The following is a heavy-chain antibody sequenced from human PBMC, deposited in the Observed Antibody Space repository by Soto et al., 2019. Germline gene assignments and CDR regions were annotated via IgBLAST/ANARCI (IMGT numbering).Heavy chain of an antibody. D-gene: IGHD3-3*01. CDR1: GGSISSYY. V-gene: IGHV4-59*01. CDR2: IYYSGST. J-gene: IGHJ4*02. Sequence: SETLSLTCTVSGGSISSYYWSWIRQPPGKGLEWIGYIYYSGSTNYNPSLKSRVTISVDTSKNQFSLKLSSVTAADTAVYYCARAPRAQVFYDFWGGYYGNYYFGYWGQGTLVTVSS. CDR3: ARAPRAQVFYDFWGGYYGNYYFGY.